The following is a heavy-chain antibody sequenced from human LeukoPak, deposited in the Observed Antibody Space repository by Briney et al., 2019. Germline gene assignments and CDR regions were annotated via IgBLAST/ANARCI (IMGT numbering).Heavy chain of an antibody. CDR2: IKQDGSEK. J-gene: IGHJ4*02. Sequence: GESLRLSCAASGFTFSSYWMSWVRQAPGKGLEWVANIKQDGSEKYYVDSVKGRFTISRDNAKNSLYLQMNSLRAEDTAVYYCARGRMLYYYDSSGYPFDYWGQGSLVTVSS. CDR3: ARGRMLYYYDSSGYPFDY. D-gene: IGHD3-22*01. V-gene: IGHV3-7*04. CDR1: GFTFSSYW.